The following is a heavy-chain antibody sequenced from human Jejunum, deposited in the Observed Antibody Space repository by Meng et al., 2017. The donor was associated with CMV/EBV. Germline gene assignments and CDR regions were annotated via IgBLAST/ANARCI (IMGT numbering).Heavy chain of an antibody. CDR2: INPDGSST. J-gene: IGHJ4*02. D-gene: IGHD3-9*01. CDR3: VRLNTLTPFDY. CDR1: GFTFSSYA. V-gene: IGHV3-74*01. Sequence: CAASGFTFSSYAMSWVRQAPGKGLEWVSRINPDGSSTSYADSVKGRFTISRDNAKNTLYLQMNSLRAEDTAVYYCVRLNTLTPFDYWGQGTLVTVSS.